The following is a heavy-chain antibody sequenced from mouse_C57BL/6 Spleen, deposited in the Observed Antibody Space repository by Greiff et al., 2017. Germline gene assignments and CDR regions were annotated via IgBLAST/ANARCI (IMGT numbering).Heavy chain of an antibody. D-gene: IGHD2-3*01. CDR2: ISNGGGST. J-gene: IGHJ4*01. Sequence: EVKLQESGGGLVQPGGSLKLSCAASGFTFSDYYMYWVRQTPEKRLGWVAYISNGGGSTYYPDTVKGRFTISRDNAKNTLYLQMSRLKSEDTAMYYCARHNDGYYGAMDYWGQGTSVTVSS. CDR3: ARHNDGYYGAMDY. V-gene: IGHV5-12*01. CDR1: GFTFSDYY.